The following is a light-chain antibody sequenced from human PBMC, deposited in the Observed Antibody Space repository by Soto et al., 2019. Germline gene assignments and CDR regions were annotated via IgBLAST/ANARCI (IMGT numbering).Light chain of an antibody. CDR1: QNINMW. V-gene: IGKV1-5*03. J-gene: IGKJ2*01. CDR3: QQYHFYST. CDR2: MTS. Sequence: DIQITQSPSTLSASLGDRVTITCRASQNINMWLAWYQLKPGKAPKVLISMTSNLESGVPSRFSGSGSGTDFTLTITSLQPDDFATYYCQQYHFYSTFGQGTKLEIK.